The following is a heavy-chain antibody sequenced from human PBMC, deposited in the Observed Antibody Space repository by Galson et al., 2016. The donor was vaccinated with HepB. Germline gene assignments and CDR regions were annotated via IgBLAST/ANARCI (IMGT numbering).Heavy chain of an antibody. V-gene: IGHV3-23*01. CDR3: ARAAGDYGNDGFPNFDY. CDR2: ISGSDGRT. CDR1: GFTFSSYA. D-gene: IGHD4-17*01. Sequence: SLRLSCAASGFTFSSYAMVWVRQAPGKGLEWISAISGSDGRTYYADSVKGRFTISRDNSENTLFLQMNSLRDEDTAVYFCARAAGDYGNDGFPNFDYWGQGTLVTVAS. J-gene: IGHJ4*02.